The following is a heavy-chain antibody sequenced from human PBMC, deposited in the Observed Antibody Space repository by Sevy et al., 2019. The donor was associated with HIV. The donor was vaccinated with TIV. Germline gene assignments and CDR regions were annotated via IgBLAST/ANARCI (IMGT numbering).Heavy chain of an antibody. D-gene: IGHD3-3*02. V-gene: IGHV1-69*13. CDR2: ITSILGTT. CDR1: GGTFNSYI. CDR3: ARWSISIDY. J-gene: IGHJ4*02. Sequence: ASVKVSCKASGGTFNSYIVSWVRQAPGQGLEWMGEITSILGTTQYAQKFKGRVTISADESTNTIYMELSSLKSEDTAVYYCARWSISIDYWGQGTLVTVSS.